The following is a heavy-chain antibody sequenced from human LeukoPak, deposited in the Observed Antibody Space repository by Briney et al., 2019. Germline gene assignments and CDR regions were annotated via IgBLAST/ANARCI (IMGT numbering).Heavy chain of an antibody. D-gene: IGHD6-19*01. CDR1: GYTFTGFF. CDR3: TRDAPGYSSEFDF. J-gene: IGHJ4*02. CDR2: INPNNGDT. V-gene: IGHV1-2*02. Sequence: GSVKVSCKTSGYTFTGFFMHWVRQAPGQGLEWMGWINPNNGDTNSAQKFQGRVTMTRDASIRTAYMELSRLTSDDTAVYYCTRDAPGYSSEFDFWGQGTLVTVSS.